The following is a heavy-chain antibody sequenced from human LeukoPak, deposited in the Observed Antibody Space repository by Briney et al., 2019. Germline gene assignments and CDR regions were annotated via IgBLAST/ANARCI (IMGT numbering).Heavy chain of an antibody. CDR2: IYSGGST. CDR1: GFTVSSNY. J-gene: IGHJ4*02. V-gene: IGHV3-53*01. D-gene: IGHD3-10*01. Sequence: PGGSLRLSCAASGFTVSSNYMSWVRQAPGKGLEWVSVIYSGGSTYYADSVKGRFTISRDNSKNALYLQMNSLRAEDTAVYYCARGLGSGSSLYYFDYWGQGTLVTVSS. CDR3: ARGLGSGSSLYYFDY.